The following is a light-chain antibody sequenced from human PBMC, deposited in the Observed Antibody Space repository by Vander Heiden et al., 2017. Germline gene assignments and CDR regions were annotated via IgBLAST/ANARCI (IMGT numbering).Light chain of an antibody. V-gene: IGKV1-39*01. Sequence: DIQMTQSPYSLSASVEDRVTITCRASQSISSYLNWYQQKPGKAPKLLIYAASSLQSGVPSRFSGSGSGTDFTLTISSLQPEDFATYYCQQSYSTPYTFGQGTKLEIK. CDR3: QQSYSTPYT. CDR2: AAS. CDR1: QSISSY. J-gene: IGKJ2*01.